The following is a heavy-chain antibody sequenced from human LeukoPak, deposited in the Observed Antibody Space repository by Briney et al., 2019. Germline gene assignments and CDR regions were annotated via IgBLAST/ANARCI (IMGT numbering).Heavy chain of an antibody. J-gene: IGHJ4*02. D-gene: IGHD2-2*01. Sequence: GGSLRLSCAASGFTFSNCWMSWVRQAPGKGLEWVANIKQDGSEEYYVDSVKGRFTISRVNAENSLFLQMNSLKVEDTAVYYCARGPLGYCSVTSCQFDYWGQGTLVTVSS. V-gene: IGHV3-7*01. CDR3: ARGPLGYCSVTSCQFDY. CDR2: IKQDGSEE. CDR1: GFTFSNCW.